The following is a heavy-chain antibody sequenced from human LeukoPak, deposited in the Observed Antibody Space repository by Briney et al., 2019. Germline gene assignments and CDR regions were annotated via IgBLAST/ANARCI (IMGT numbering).Heavy chain of an antibody. Sequence: SETLSLTCTVSGGSISSYYWSWIRQPPGKGLEWIGYIYHSGSTNYNPSLKSRVTISVDTSKNQFSLKLSSVTAADTAVYYCAREDGYKYYFDYWGQGTLVTVSS. CDR2: IYHSGST. CDR1: GGSISSYY. V-gene: IGHV4-59*08. D-gene: IGHD5-24*01. J-gene: IGHJ4*02. CDR3: AREDGYKYYFDY.